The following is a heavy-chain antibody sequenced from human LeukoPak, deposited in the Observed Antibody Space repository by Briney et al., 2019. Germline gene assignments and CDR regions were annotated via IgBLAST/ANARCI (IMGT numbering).Heavy chain of an antibody. CDR1: GYTFTSYD. Sequence: VKVSCKASGYTFTSYDINWVRQATGQGHEWMGWMNPNSGNTGYAQKFQGRVTITRNTSISTAYMELSSLRSEDTAVYYCARGGYDFWSGCDYWGQGTLVTVSS. D-gene: IGHD3-3*01. V-gene: IGHV1-8*03. J-gene: IGHJ4*02. CDR2: MNPNSGNT. CDR3: ARGGYDFWSGCDY.